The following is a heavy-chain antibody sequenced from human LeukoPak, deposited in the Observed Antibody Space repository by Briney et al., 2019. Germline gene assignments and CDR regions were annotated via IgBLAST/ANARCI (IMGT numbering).Heavy chain of an antibody. CDR2: ISGSSTYL. D-gene: IGHD3-22*01. Sequence: GGSLRLSCAASGFDLSFYIMNWVRQAPGKGLEWVSSISGSSTYLYYADSVKGRFTISRDNAKKSLYLQMNTLRAEDTAVYYCARDYYDSSGYSFDYWGQGTLVTVSS. V-gene: IGHV3-21*01. CDR3: ARDYYDSSGYSFDY. CDR1: GFDLSFYI. J-gene: IGHJ4*02.